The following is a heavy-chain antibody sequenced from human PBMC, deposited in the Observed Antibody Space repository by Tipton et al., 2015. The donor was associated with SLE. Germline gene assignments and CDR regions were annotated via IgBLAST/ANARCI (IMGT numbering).Heavy chain of an antibody. D-gene: IGHD3-10*01. CDR2: INHSGST. V-gene: IGHV4-34*01. CDR3: ARILYYYGRWGFDY. J-gene: IGHJ4*02. Sequence: LRLSCAVSGYSISSGYYWSWIRQPPGKGLEWIGEINHSGSTNYNPSLKSRVTISVDTSKNQFSLKLSSVTAADTAVYYCARILYYYGRWGFDYWGQGTLVTVSS. CDR1: GYSISSGYY.